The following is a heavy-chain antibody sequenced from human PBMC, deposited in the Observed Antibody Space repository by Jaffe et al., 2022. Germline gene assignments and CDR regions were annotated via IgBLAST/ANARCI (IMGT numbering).Heavy chain of an antibody. CDR3: ARGIRENSSSWPFDY. D-gene: IGHD6-13*01. CDR1: GGSISSYY. J-gene: IGHJ4*02. CDR2: IYYSGST. V-gene: IGHV4-59*01. Sequence: QVQLQESGPGLVKPSETLSLTCTVSGGSISSYYWSWIRQPPGKGLEWIGYIYYSGSTNYNPSLKSRVTISVDTSKNQFSLKLSSVTAADTAVYYCARGIRENSSSWPFDYWGQGTLVTVSS.